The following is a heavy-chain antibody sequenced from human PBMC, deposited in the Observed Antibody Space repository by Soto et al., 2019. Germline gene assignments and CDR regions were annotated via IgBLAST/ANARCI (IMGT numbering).Heavy chain of an antibody. J-gene: IGHJ4*02. CDR1: GFTFSIYG. CDR2: ISYDGSNK. Sequence: PGGSLRLSCAASGFTFSIYGMHWVRQAPGKGLEWVAVISYDGSNKYYADSVKGRFTISRDNSKNTLYLQMNSLRAEDTAVYYCAKDEGYCSSPSWRSSFDYWGQGTLVTVSS. CDR3: AKDEGYCSSPSWRSSFDY. V-gene: IGHV3-30*18. D-gene: IGHD2-2*01.